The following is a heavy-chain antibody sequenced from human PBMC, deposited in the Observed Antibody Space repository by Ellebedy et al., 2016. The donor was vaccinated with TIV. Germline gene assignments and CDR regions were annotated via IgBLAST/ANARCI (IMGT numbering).Heavy chain of an antibody. Sequence: SETLSLXXSVSGGSISPYYWHWFRQPPGKGLEWIGYISYSGSTNYNPSLKSRVTISVDTSKNQLSLKLTSVTAADTAVYYCARLAYCGADCYPLPDLWGQGTLVTVSS. J-gene: IGHJ5*02. D-gene: IGHD2-21*02. CDR1: GGSISPYY. CDR3: ARLAYCGADCYPLPDL. CDR2: ISYSGST. V-gene: IGHV4-59*01.